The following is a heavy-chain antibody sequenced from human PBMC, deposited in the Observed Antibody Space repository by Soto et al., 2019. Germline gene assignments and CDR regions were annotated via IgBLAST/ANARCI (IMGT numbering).Heavy chain of an antibody. CDR3: ASVTPAKHYDILTGYSPGAFDI. Sequence: ASVKVSCKASGYTFTSYGISWVRQAPGQGLEWKGWISAYNGNTNYAQKLQGRVTMTTDTSTSTAYMELRSLRSDDTAVYYCASVTPAKHYDILTGYSPGAFDIWGQGTMVTVS. CDR2: ISAYNGNT. D-gene: IGHD3-9*01. CDR1: GYTFTSYG. V-gene: IGHV1-18*01. J-gene: IGHJ3*02.